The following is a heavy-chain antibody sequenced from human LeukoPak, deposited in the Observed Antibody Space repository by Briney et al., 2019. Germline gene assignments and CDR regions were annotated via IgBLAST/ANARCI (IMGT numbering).Heavy chain of an antibody. CDR3: ARDTDECSSSSCPLDAFDI. CDR2: ISGYNGNT. J-gene: IGHJ3*02. V-gene: IGHV1-18*01. Sequence: ASVKVSCKASGYTFTSYGISCVRHAPGQGLEWMGWISGYNGNTNHAQKLQGRVTMTTDTSTSTAYMELRSLRSDDTAVYYCARDTDECSSSSCPLDAFDIWGQGTMVTVPS. CDR1: GYTFTSYG. D-gene: IGHD2-15*01.